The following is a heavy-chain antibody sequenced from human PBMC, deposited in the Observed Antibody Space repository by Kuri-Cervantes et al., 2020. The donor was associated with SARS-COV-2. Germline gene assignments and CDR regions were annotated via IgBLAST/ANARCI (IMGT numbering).Heavy chain of an antibody. Sequence: GESLKISCAASGFTVSSNYMSWVRQAPGKGLEWASVIYSGGSTYYADSVKGRFTISRDNSKNTLYLQMNSLRAEDTAVYYCARYGAVERDYYYYYGMDVWGQGTTVTVSS. CDR2: IYSGGST. J-gene: IGHJ6*02. CDR1: GFTVSSNY. D-gene: IGHD1-1*01. V-gene: IGHV3-66*01. CDR3: ARYGAVERDYYYYYGMDV.